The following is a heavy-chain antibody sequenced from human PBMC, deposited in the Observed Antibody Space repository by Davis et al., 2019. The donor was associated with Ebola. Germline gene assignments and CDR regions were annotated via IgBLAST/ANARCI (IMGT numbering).Heavy chain of an antibody. J-gene: IGHJ6*02. CDR2: IYPGDSDT. V-gene: IGHV5-51*01. D-gene: IGHD1-26*01. CDR3: ARYSGSYYVWSTDVPDYYYYGMDV. CDR1: GYSFTSYW. Sequence: GESLKISCTGSGYSFTSYWIGWVRQMPGKGLEWMGIIYPGDSDTRYSPSFQGQVTISADKSISTAYLQWSSLKASDTAMYYCARYSGSYYVWSTDVPDYYYYGMDVWGQGTTVTVSS.